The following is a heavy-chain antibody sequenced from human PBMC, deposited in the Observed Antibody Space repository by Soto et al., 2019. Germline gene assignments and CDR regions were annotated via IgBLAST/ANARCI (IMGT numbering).Heavy chain of an antibody. J-gene: IGHJ4*02. CDR2: INPNSGGT. CDR1: GYTFTGYY. D-gene: IGHD3-10*01. V-gene: IGHV1-2*02. Sequence: QVQLVQSGAEVKKPGASVKVSCKASGYTFTGYYMHWVRQAPGQGLEWMGWINPNSGGTNYAQKFQGRVTMTRDTSISTAYMELSMLRSDDTAVYYCARDNDYGSGSYSIYYFAYWGQGTLVTVSS. CDR3: ARDNDYGSGSYSIYYFAY.